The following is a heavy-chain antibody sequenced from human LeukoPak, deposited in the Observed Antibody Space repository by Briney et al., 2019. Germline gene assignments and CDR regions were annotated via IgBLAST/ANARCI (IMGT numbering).Heavy chain of an antibody. CDR1: GVSVSTYY. CDR3: ARVSWFPGTSYYYMDV. CDR2: IYYSGTT. D-gene: IGHD1-1*01. V-gene: IGHV4-59*02. J-gene: IGHJ6*03. Sequence: SETLSLTCTVSGVSVSTYYWSWIRQPPGKGLEWIGYIYYSGTTNYNPSLKSRVTISVDTSKNQFSLKLSSVTAADTAVYYCARVSWFPGTSYYYMDVWGKGTTVTGSS.